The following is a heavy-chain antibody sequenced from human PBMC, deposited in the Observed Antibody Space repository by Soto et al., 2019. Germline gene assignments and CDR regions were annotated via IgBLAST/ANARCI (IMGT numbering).Heavy chain of an antibody. J-gene: IGHJ6*02. CDR1: GYSFTSYW. D-gene: IGHD2-8*01. Sequence: GESLKISCKGSGYSFTSYWISWVRQMPGKGLEWMGRIDPSDSYTNYSPSFQGHVTISADKSISTAYLQWSSLKASDTAMYYCARHPQWGTDYYYYGMDVWGQGTTVTVSS. V-gene: IGHV5-10-1*01. CDR3: ARHPQWGTDYYYYGMDV. CDR2: IDPSDSYT.